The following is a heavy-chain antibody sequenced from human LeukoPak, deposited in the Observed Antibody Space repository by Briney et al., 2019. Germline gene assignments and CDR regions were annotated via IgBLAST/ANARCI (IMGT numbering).Heavy chain of an antibody. Sequence: SETLSLTCSVSGGSISSTNYYWGWIRQPPGKGLEWIGTFYYNGITYYNPSLASRVTISVDTSKNQLSLEVSSVTAADTAVYYCARVYYYDTSGSPFDYWGQGTLVAVSS. CDR3: ARVYYYDTSGSPFDY. V-gene: IGHV4-39*07. J-gene: IGHJ4*02. CDR2: FYYNGIT. D-gene: IGHD3-22*01. CDR1: GGSISSTNYY.